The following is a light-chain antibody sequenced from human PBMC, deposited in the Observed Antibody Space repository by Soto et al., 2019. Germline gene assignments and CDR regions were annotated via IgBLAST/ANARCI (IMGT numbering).Light chain of an antibody. CDR2: DVS. J-gene: IGLJ1*01. Sequence: QSALTQPASVSGSPGQSITISCTGTISDVGGYNYVSWYQQHPGKAPKHMIYDVSNRPSGVSNRFSGSKSGNTASLTISGPQAEDEADYYCSSYTSSSNYVFGTGTKVTVL. CDR1: ISDVGGYNY. CDR3: SSYTSSSNYV. V-gene: IGLV2-14*03.